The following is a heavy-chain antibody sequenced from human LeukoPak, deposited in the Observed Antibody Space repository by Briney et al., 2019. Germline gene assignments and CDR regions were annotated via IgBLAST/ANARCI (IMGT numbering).Heavy chain of an antibody. J-gene: IGHJ4*01. Sequence: SETLSLTCTVSGGSISSTSYYWGWIRQPPGKGLEWIGSVYYTGSTYYNPSLKSRVTISVDTSKNQFSLKMSSVTAADTAVYYCARHQALGLLYQLLLVFDYWGHGTLVTVSS. CDR3: ARHQALGLLYQLLLVFDY. V-gene: IGHV4-39*01. CDR2: VYYTGST. CDR1: GGSISSTSYY. D-gene: IGHD2-2*01.